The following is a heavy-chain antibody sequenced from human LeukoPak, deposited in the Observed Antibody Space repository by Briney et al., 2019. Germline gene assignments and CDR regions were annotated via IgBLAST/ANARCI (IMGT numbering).Heavy chain of an antibody. V-gene: IGHV3-11*04. J-gene: IGHJ6*02. CDR1: GFTFSDYY. CDR3: ARDREATSPNGMDV. CDR2: IRSGDSAI. D-gene: IGHD2-2*01. Sequence: GGSLRLSCAASGFTFSDYYMSWIRQAPGKGLEWISYIRSGDSAIFYADSVKGRFTISRDNAKNSLYLQMNSLRAEDTAVYYCARDREATSPNGMDVWGQGTTVTVSS.